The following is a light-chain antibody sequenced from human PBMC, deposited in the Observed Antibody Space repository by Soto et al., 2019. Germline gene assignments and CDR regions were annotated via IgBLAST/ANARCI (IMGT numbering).Light chain of an antibody. Sequence: EIVLTQSPGTLSLSPGETATLSCRASQTVNSDYLAWFQQRPGQAPRLLIFATSRRATDIPDRFSGSGSGTDLTLAIRKLEPEDFAVYYCHQSGYSPRKFGKGTKVDI. CDR1: QTVNSDY. CDR2: ATS. CDR3: HQSGYSPRK. V-gene: IGKV3-20*01. J-gene: IGKJ1*01.